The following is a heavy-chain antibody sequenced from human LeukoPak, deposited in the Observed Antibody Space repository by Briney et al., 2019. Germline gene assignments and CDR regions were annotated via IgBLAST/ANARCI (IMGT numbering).Heavy chain of an antibody. CDR2: IYTSGST. CDR3: AVNIDCSSTSCYAGYYYMDV. J-gene: IGHJ6*03. V-gene: IGHV4-61*02. Sequence: SETLSLTCTVSGGSISSGSYYWSWIRQPAGKGLEWIGRIYTSGSTNYNPSLKSRVTISVDTSKNQFSLKLSSVTAADTAVYYCAVNIDCSSTSCYAGYYYMDVWGKGTTVTVSS. CDR1: GGSISSGSYY. D-gene: IGHD2-2*01.